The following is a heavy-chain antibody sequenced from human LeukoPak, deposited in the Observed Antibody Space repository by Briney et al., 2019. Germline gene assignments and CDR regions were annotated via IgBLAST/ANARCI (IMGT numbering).Heavy chain of an antibody. CDR2: IYYSGST. D-gene: IGHD3-10*01. J-gene: IGHJ5*02. CDR3: ARGGKNTMVRGVNRGRGWFDP. CDR1: GGSISSYY. V-gene: IGHV4-59*12. Sequence: SETLFLTCTVSGGSISSYYWSWIRQPPGKGLEWIGYIYYSGSTNYNPSLKSRVTISVDTSKNQFSLKLSSVTAADTAVYYCARGGKNTMVRGVNRGRGWFDPWGQGTLVTVSS.